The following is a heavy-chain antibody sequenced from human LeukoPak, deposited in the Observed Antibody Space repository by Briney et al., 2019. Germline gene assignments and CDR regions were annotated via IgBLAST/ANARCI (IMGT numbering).Heavy chain of an antibody. CDR2: IYYSGST. CDR3: ARRDNGMDV. D-gene: IGHD2-15*01. J-gene: IGHJ6*02. V-gene: IGHV4-39*01. CDR1: GGSISSSSYY. Sequence: SETLSLTCTVFGGSISSSSYYWGWIRQPPGKGLEWIGSIYYSGSTYYNPSLKSRVTISVDTSKNQFSLKLSSVTAADTAVYYCARRDNGMDVWGQGTTVTVSS.